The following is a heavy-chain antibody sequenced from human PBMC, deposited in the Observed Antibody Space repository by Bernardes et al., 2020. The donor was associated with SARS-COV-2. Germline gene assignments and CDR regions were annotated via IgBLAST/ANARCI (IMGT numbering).Heavy chain of an antibody. D-gene: IGHD2-15*01. CDR1: GYTFTGYY. Sequence: ASVKVSCKASGYTFTGYYMHWVRQAPGQGLEWMGWINPNSGGTNYAQKFQGWVTMTRDTSISTAYMELSRLRSDDTAVYYCARVGCSGGSCQLDYLGQGTLGTVSS. CDR3: ARVGCSGGSCQLDY. V-gene: IGHV1-2*04. J-gene: IGHJ4*02. CDR2: INPNSGGT.